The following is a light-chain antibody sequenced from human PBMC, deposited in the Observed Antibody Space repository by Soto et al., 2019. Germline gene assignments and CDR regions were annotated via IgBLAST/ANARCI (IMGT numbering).Light chain of an antibody. CDR3: QKYDGVPRT. CDR1: QDISNF. J-gene: IGKJ1*01. CDR2: AAS. V-gene: IGKV1-27*01. Sequence: DIQMTQSPSSLSASVGDRVTITCRASQDISNFLAWYQQKPGKVPKVLIYAASTLQSGVQSRFSGSGSGTDFTLTISSLQPEDVATYCCQKYDGVPRTFGQGTKVEIK.